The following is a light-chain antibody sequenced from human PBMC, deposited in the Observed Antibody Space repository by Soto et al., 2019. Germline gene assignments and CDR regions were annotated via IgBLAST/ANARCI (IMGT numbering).Light chain of an antibody. CDR2: EVS. J-gene: IGLJ3*02. Sequence: QSALTQPPSASRSPGQSVTISCTGTSSDVGAYKYVSWYQQYPGKAPKLMIYEVSKRPSGVPDRFSGSKSGNTASLTVSGLQDEEEADYYCTSYVGSNIWVFGGGTKLTVL. V-gene: IGLV2-8*02. CDR3: TSYVGSNIWV. CDR1: SSDVGAYKY.